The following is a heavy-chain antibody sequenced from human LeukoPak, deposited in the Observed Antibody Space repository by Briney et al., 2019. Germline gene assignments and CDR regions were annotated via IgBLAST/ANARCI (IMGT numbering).Heavy chain of an antibody. CDR2: MNPNSGNT. CDR3: ARGKPWLVRRIYNWFDP. D-gene: IGHD6-19*01. J-gene: IGHJ5*02. V-gene: IGHV1-8*01. Sequence: ASVKVSCKASGYTFTSYDINWVRQATGQGLEWMGWMNPNSGNTGYAQKFQGRVTMTRDTSISTAYMELSSLRSADTGVYYCARGKPWLVRRIYNWFDPWGQGTLVTVSS. CDR1: GYTFTSYD.